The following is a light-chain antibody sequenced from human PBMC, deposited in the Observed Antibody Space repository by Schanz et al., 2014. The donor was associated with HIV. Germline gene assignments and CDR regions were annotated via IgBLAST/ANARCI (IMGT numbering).Light chain of an antibody. CDR1: QSVGSY. Sequence: EVVLTQSPATLSLSPGDRATLSCRASQSVGSYLAWYQQKPGQAPRLIIYGASNRATGIPARFSGSGSGTDFTLTSTSLEPEDFAVYYCQQRYSGWTFGQGTKVEIK. CDR3: QQRYSGWT. J-gene: IGKJ1*01. V-gene: IGKV3-11*01. CDR2: GAS.